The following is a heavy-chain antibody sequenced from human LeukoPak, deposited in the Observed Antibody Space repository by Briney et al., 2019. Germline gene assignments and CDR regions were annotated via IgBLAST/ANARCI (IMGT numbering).Heavy chain of an antibody. CDR1: GFTFSSYG. Sequence: GGSLRLSCAASGFTFSSYGRHWVRQAPGKGLEWVAFIRYDGSNKYYADSVKGRFTISRDNSKNTLYLQMNSLRAEDTAVYYCAKEAHIVVVPAALDIWGQGTMVTVSS. V-gene: IGHV3-30*02. J-gene: IGHJ3*02. D-gene: IGHD2-2*01. CDR3: AKEAHIVVVPAALDI. CDR2: IRYDGSNK.